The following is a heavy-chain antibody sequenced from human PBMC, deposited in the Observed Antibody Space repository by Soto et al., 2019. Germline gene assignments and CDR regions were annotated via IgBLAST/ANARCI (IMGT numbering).Heavy chain of an antibody. V-gene: IGHV3-66*01. J-gene: IGHJ6*03. CDR1: GFTVSRSY. Sequence: EGQLVESGGGLVQPGGSLRLSCAASGFTVSRSYMSWVRQAPGKGLEWVAVIYDTGSRYYADSVKGSFSISRDGFKNTVYLQTNSLGDADTAGYDCARGGGCPVGYLGRGVRPQPKHMDVWGKGTTVIVSS. D-gene: IGHD7-27*01. CDR2: IYDTGSR. CDR3: ARGGGCPVGYLGRGVRPQPKHMDV.